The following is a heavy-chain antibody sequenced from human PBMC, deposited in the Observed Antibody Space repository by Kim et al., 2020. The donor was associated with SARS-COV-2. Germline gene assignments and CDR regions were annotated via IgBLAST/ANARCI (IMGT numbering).Heavy chain of an antibody. CDR2: IIPIFGTA. CDR3: ARDRRLYFSDYYYGMDV. J-gene: IGHJ6*02. D-gene: IGHD3-10*01. Sequence: SVKVSCKASGGTFSSYAISWVRQAPGQGLEWMGGIIPIFGTANYAQKVQGRVTITADESTSTAYMELSSLRSEDTAVYYCARDRRLYFSDYYYGMDVWGQGTTVTVSS. CDR1: GGTFSSYA. V-gene: IGHV1-69*13.